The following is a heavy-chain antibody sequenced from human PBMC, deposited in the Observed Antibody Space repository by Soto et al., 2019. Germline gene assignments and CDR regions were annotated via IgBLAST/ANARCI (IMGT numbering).Heavy chain of an antibody. CDR1: GGSISSSSYY. J-gene: IGHJ4*02. CDR3: SRSGNYRIDY. CDR2: IYYSGST. Sequence: QLQLQESGPGLVKPSETLSLTCTVSGGSISSSSYYWGWIRQPPGKGLEWIGSIYYSGSTYYNPSLXSXVXIXXDTSKTQFSLKLSSVTAADTAVYYGSRSGNYRIDYWGQGTLVTVSS. D-gene: IGHD3-22*01. V-gene: IGHV4-39*01.